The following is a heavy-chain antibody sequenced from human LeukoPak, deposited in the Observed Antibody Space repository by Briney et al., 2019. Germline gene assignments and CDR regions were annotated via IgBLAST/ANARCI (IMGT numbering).Heavy chain of an antibody. D-gene: IGHD3-9*01. CDR3: ATRNNVLRYFDYLDN. CDR1: GYTFTDYL. Sequence: ASVKVSCKSSGYTFTDYLVHWVRQAPGQGLEWMGSINPNSGGTKHAQNFQGRVTMTRDTSISTAYMELSRLGSEDTAVYYCATRNNVLRYFDYLDNWGQGTLVTVSS. V-gene: IGHV1-2*02. J-gene: IGHJ4*02. CDR2: INPNSGGT.